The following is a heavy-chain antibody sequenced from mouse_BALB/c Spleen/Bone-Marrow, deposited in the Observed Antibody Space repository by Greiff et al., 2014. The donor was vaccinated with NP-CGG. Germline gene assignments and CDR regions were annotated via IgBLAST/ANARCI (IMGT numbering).Heavy chain of an antibody. Sequence: EVKLMESGGGLVQPGGSLKLSCAASGFTFSSYTMSWVRQTPEKRLEWVAYISNGGGSTYYPDTVKGRFTISRDNAKNTLYLQMSSLKSEDTAMYYCARGGYYFDDWGQGTTLTVSS. CDR3: ARGGYYFDD. CDR2: ISNGGGST. V-gene: IGHV5-12-2*01. CDR1: GFTFSSYT. J-gene: IGHJ2*01.